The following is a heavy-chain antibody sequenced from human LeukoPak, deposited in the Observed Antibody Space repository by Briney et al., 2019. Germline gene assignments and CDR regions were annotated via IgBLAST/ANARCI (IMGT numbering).Heavy chain of an antibody. V-gene: IGHV4-39*07. CDR1: GGSISSSSYY. Sequence: SETLSLTCTVSGGSISSSSYYWGWIRQPPGKGLEWIGSIYYSGSTHYNPSLKSRVTISVDTSKNQFSLKLSSVTAADTAVYYCARWGVNFDYWGQGTLVTVSS. J-gene: IGHJ4*02. D-gene: IGHD3-16*01. CDR3: ARWGVNFDY. CDR2: IYYSGST.